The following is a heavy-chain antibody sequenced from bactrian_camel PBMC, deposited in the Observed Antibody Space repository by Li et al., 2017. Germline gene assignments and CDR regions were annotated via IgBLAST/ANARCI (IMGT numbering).Heavy chain of an antibody. CDR3: APDSSPQMGCY. Sequence: HVQLVESGGDSVQAGGSLRLTCVASGNTYSTQCMGWFRQAPGKERERVATIFTVGDSTWYADSVKGRFTISQDNSKSTTWLHMNNLKLDDTAMYYCAPDSSPQMGCYWTRGTQVTVS. J-gene: IGHJ4*01. CDR2: IFTVGDST. V-gene: IGHV3S54*01. CDR1: GNTYSTQC. D-gene: IGHD3*01.